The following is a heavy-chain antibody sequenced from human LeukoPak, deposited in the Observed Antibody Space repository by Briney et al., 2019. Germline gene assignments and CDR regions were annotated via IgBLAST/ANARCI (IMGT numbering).Heavy chain of an antibody. CDR2: INNDGSNT. V-gene: IGHV3-74*03. CDR3: GRPLQLGNYYYALDV. CDR1: GFTFSTYG. J-gene: IGHJ6*02. Sequence: GGSLRLSCTASGFTFSTYGMHWVRQAPGKGLEWVSRINNDGSNTTYADSVKGRFTISRDNAKNTLYLQMNSLRAEDTAVYYCGRPLQLGNYYYALDVWGQGTTVTVSS. D-gene: IGHD7-27*01.